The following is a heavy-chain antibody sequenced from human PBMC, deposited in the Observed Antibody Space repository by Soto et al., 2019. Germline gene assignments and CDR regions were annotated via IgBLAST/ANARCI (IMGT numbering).Heavy chain of an antibody. V-gene: IGHV3-13*04. CDR1: GFTFSNYD. CDR2: IDTAGDT. CDR3: ARAARDGNSVFEY. J-gene: IGHJ4*02. D-gene: IGHD4-4*01. Sequence: GGSLRLSCAASGFTFSNYDMHWVRQGTGKGLEWVSGIDTAGDTYYPGSVKGRFTISRENAKDSLYLQMNSLRAGDTALYYCARAARDGNSVFEYWGQGTLVNVAA.